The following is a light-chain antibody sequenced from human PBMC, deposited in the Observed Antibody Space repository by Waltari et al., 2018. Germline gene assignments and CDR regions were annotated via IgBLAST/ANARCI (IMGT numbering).Light chain of an antibody. CDR2: KAS. Sequence: DIQITQSPSTLYASVGDRVTITSRASQNIKIWLTWYQQKPGKVPNLLIYKASSLQSGVPSRFSGSGSGTEFALTINSLQPDDFATYYCQQYDTYPWTFGHGTKVEIK. J-gene: IGKJ1*01. CDR1: QNIKIW. V-gene: IGKV1-5*03. CDR3: QQYDTYPWT.